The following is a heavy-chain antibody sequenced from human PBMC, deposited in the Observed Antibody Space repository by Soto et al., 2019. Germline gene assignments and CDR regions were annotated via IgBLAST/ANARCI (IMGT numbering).Heavy chain of an antibody. CDR1: GGSFSGYY. Sequence: PSETLSLTCAVYGGSFSGYYWSWIRQPPGKGLEWIGEINHSGSTNYNPSLKSRVTISVDTSKNQFSLKLSSVTAADTAVYYCARDLLRVDSSGYFDHKRTPEWKYYYYYYGMDVWGQGTTVTVSS. CDR3: ARDLLRVDSSGYFDHKRTPEWKYYYYYYGMDV. J-gene: IGHJ6*02. D-gene: IGHD3-22*01. CDR2: INHSGST. V-gene: IGHV4-34*01.